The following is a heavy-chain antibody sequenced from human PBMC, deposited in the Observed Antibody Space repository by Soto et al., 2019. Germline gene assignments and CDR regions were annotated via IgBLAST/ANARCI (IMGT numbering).Heavy chain of an antibody. V-gene: IGHV5-10-1*01. CDR3: ARRGSSSSWGPLYYYYGTDV. CDR1: GYSFTSYW. CDR2: IDPSDSYT. J-gene: IGHJ6*02. Sequence: PGESLKISCKGSGYSFTSYWISWVRQMPGKGLEWMGRIDPSDSYTNYSPSFQGHVTISADKSISTAYLQWSSLKASDTAMYYCARRGSSSSWGPLYYYYGTDVWGQGTTVTVSS. D-gene: IGHD6-6*01.